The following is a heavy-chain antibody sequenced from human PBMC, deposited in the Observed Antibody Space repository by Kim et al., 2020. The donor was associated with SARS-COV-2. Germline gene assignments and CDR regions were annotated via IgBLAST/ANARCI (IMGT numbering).Heavy chain of an antibody. CDR1: GFTFSSYA. J-gene: IGHJ3*02. V-gene: IGHV3-64D*06. CDR2: ISSNGGST. Sequence: GGSLRLSCSASGFTFSSYAMHWVRQAPGKGLEYVSAISSNGGSTYYADSVKGRFTISRDNSKNTLYLQMSSLRAEDTAVYYCVNGGDRSMVRGDYLNAFDIWGQGTMVTVSS. D-gene: IGHD3-10*01. CDR3: VNGGDRSMVRGDYLNAFDI.